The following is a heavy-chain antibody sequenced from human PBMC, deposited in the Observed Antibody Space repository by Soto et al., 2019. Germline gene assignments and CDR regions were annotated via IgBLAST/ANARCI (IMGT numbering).Heavy chain of an antibody. V-gene: IGHV1-69*02. J-gene: IGHJ2*01. CDR2: IIPILGIA. CDR1: GGTFSSYT. Sequence: QVQLVQSGAEVKKPGSSVKVSCKASGGTFSSYTISWVRQAPGQGLEWMGRIIPILGIANYAQKFQGRVTITAYKSTSTAYMELRSLRSEDTAVYYCARHYLGESLVRKRYFDLWDRGTLVGDSS. D-gene: IGHD3-16*01. CDR3: ARHYLGESLVRKRYFDL.